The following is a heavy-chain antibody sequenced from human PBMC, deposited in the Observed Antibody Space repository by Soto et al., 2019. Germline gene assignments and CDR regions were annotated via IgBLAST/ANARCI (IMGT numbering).Heavy chain of an antibody. V-gene: IGHV3-43*01. CDR1: GFTFDDYT. CDR3: AKGDDKTYYYDSSGYYLFDY. CDR2: ISWDGGST. D-gene: IGHD3-22*01. Sequence: GGSLRLSCAASGFTFDDYTMHWVRQAPGKGLEWVSLISWDGGSTYYADSVKGRFTISRDNSKNSLYLQMNSLRTEDTALYYCAKGDDKTYYYDSSGYYLFDYWGQGTLVTVSS. J-gene: IGHJ4*02.